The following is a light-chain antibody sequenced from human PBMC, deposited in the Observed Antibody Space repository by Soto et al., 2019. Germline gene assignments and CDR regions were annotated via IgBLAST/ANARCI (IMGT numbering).Light chain of an antibody. V-gene: IGKV3-15*01. Sequence: EIIMTQSPAPLSVSPGEGVTLSCRASQGISDTLAWYQHKPGQTPRLLIYDTSARATGVPARLSGSRSGTEFTLTINSLQSEDFAADYWQRYNSWPLTCGGGTKVEN. CDR3: QRYNSWPLT. CDR2: DTS. CDR1: QGISDT. J-gene: IGKJ4*01.